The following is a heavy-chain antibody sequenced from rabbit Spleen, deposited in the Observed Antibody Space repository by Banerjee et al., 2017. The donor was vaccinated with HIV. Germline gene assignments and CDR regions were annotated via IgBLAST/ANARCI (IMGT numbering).Heavy chain of an antibody. CDR1: GFSFSSSYY. CDR2: IYAGSGGNT. D-gene: IGHD3-1*01. Sequence: QEQLEESGGDLVQPGASLTLTCTASGFSFSSSYYMCWVRQAPGKGLEWIGCIYAGSGGNTYYASWAKGRSTISKTSSTTVTLQMTSLTAADAASYFCARSPGSGAGYGNDLWGPGTLVTVS. V-gene: IGHV1S45*01. CDR3: ARSPGSGAGYGNDL. J-gene: IGHJ4*01.